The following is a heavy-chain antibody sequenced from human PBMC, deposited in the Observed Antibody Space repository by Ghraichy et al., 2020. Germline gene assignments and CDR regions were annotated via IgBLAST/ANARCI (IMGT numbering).Heavy chain of an antibody. CDR3: ARAESDFWSGYYYYFDY. V-gene: IGHV3-48*02. D-gene: IGHD3-3*01. J-gene: IGHJ4*02. CDR2: ISSSSSTI. Sequence: GGSLRLSCAASGFTFSSYSMNWVRQAPGKGLEWVSYISSSSSTIYYADSVKGRFTISRDNAKNSLYLQMNSLRDEDTAVYYCARAESDFWSGYYYYFDYWGQGTLVTVSS. CDR1: GFTFSSYS.